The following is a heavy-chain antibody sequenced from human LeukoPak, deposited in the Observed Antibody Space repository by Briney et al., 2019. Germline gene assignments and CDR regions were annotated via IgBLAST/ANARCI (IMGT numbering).Heavy chain of an antibody. CDR3: ARVDTAMFDY. CDR2: IYYSGST. V-gene: IGHV4-39*07. CDR1: GGSISSSSYY. D-gene: IGHD5-18*01. Sequence: SETLSLTCTVSGGSISSSSYYWGWIRQPPGKGLEWIGSIYYSGSTYYNPSLKSRVTISVVTSKNQFSLKLSSVTAADTAVYYCARVDTAMFDYWGQGTLVTVSS. J-gene: IGHJ4*02.